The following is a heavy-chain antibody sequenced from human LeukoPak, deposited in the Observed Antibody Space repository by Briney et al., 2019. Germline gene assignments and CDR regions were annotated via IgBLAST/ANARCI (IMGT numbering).Heavy chain of an antibody. CDR2: IYYSGST. CDR3: ARVGSASYYYYYIDV. D-gene: IGHD2-15*01. V-gene: IGHV4-59*01. Sequence: PSETLSLTCTVSGGSISSYYWSWIRQPPGKGLEWIGYIYYSGSTNYNPSLKSRVTISVDTSKNQFSLKLSSVTAADTAVYYCARVGSASYYYYYIDVWGKGTTVTVSS. J-gene: IGHJ6*03. CDR1: GGSISSYY.